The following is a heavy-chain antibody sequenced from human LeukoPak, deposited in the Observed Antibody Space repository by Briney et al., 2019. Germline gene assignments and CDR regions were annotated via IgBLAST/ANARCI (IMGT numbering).Heavy chain of an antibody. V-gene: IGHV1-69*05. J-gene: IGHJ5*02. CDR3: ARNGVSSSSAGNWFDP. D-gene: IGHD6-6*01. CDR1: GGTFSSYA. CDR2: NIPIFGTA. Sequence: SVKVSCKASGGTFSSYAISWVRQAPGQGLEWMGGNIPIFGTANYAQKFQGRVTITTDESTSTAYMELSSLRSEDTAVYYCARNGVSSSSAGNWFDPWGQGTLVTVSS.